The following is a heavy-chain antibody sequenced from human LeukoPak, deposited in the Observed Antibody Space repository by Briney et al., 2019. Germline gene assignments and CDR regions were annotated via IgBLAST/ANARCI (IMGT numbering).Heavy chain of an antibody. J-gene: IGHJ4*02. CDR3: AASSSGYCDY. Sequence: GGSLRLSCAASGFTFSSYGMHWVRQAPGKGLEWVAVIWYDGSNKYYADSAKGRFTISRDNSKNTLYLQMNSLRAEDTAVYYCAASSSGYCDYWGQGTLVTVSS. CDR2: IWYDGSNK. CDR1: GFTFSSYG. V-gene: IGHV3-33*01. D-gene: IGHD3-22*01.